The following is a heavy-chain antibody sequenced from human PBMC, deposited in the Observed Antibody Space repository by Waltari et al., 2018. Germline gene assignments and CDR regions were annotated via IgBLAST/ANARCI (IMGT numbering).Heavy chain of an antibody. CDR1: GFTVSSNY. D-gene: IGHD3-10*01. V-gene: IGHV3-53*01. J-gene: IGHJ4*02. CDR2: IYSGGST. Sequence: EVQLVESGGGLIQPGGSLRLSCEASGFTVSSNYMSWVRQGPGKGLEWVSVIYSGGSTYYADSVKGRFTISRDNSKNTLYLQMNSLRAEDTAVYYCARASHYYGSGSYLYYFDYWGQGTLVTVSS. CDR3: ARASHYYGSGSYLYYFDY.